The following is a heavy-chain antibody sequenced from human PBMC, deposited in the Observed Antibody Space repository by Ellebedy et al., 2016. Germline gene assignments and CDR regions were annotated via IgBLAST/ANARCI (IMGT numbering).Heavy chain of an antibody. D-gene: IGHD1-26*01. CDR3: AKDMAFSSGSYDY. Sequence: GGSLRLXXAASGFTFDDYAMHWVRQAPGKGLEWVSGISWNSGSIGYADSVKGRFTISRDNAKNSLYLQMNSLRAEDTALYYCAKDMAFSSGSYDYWGQGTLVTVSS. CDR1: GFTFDDYA. CDR2: ISWNSGSI. J-gene: IGHJ4*02. V-gene: IGHV3-9*01.